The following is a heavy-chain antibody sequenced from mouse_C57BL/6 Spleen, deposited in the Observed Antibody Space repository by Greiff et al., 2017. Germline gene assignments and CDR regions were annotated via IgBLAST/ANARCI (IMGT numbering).Heavy chain of an antibody. Sequence: QVQLQQPGAELVMPGASVKLSCKASGYTFTSYWMHWVKQRPGQGLEWIGEIDPSDSYTNYNQKFKGQSTLTVDKSSSTAYMQHSSLTSEYSAVYYCAIFYYGSSYAMDYWGQGTSVTVSS. CDR1: GYTFTSYW. CDR3: AIFYYGSSYAMDY. J-gene: IGHJ4*01. V-gene: IGHV1-69*01. D-gene: IGHD1-1*01. CDR2: IDPSDSYT.